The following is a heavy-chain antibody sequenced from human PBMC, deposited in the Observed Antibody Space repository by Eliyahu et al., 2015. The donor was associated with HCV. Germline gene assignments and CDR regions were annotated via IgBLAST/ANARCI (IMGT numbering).Heavy chain of an antibody. CDR2: ISPYSGKT. V-gene: IGHV1-18*01. Sequence: GISWVRQAPGQGLEWMGWISPYSGKTNYEEKVQGRITMTTDTSTSTAYMEVRSLRSDDTAVYYCGREKDFWSGSIDSWGQGTLVTVSS. CDR3: GREKDFWSGSIDS. J-gene: IGHJ4*02. CDR1: G. D-gene: IGHD3-3*01.